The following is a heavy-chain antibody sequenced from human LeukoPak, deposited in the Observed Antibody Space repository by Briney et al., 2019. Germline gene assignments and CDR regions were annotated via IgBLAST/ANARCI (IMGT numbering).Heavy chain of an antibody. Sequence: GGSQRLSCTPSGYTFSNLPMRWARQAPGKGLEWVSGISGSGGSTYYADSVKGRFTISRDNSKIKLSPQMNSLRAEDTVVYCSAEGPQSTCYNTTDARGKGTTVTVSS. CDR3: AEGPQSTCYNTTDA. V-gene: IGHV3-23*01. CDR1: GYTFSNLP. D-gene: IGHD5-24*01. J-gene: IGHJ6*04. CDR2: ISGSGGST.